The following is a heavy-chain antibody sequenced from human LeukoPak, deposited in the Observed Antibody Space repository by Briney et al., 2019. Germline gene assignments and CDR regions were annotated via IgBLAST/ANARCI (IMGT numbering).Heavy chain of an antibody. CDR1: GGSISSYY. CDR3: ARDNWNYGSSMDV. CDR2: IHYSGST. D-gene: IGHD1-7*01. Sequence: SETLSLTCTVSGGSISSYYWSWIRQPPGKGLEWIGYIHYSGSTNYNPSLKCRVTISVDTSKNQFSLKLSSVTAADTAVYYCARDNWNYGSSMDVWGQGTTVTVSS. V-gene: IGHV4-59*01. J-gene: IGHJ6*02.